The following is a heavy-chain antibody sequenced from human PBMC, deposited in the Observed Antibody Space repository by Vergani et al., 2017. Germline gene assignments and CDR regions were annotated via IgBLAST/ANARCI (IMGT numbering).Heavy chain of an antibody. CDR1: GYSFTSYW. Sequence: EVQLVQSGAEVKKPGESLRISCKGSGYSFTSYWISWVRQMPGKGLEWVGRIDPSDSYTNYSPSFQGDVTISADKSISTAYLQWSSLKASDTAMYYCARQVAVAGKWWGPYYYYGMDVWGQGTTVTVSS. V-gene: IGHV5-10-1*01. J-gene: IGHJ6*02. CDR2: IDPSDSYT. CDR3: ARQVAVAGKWWGPYYYYGMDV. D-gene: IGHD6-19*01.